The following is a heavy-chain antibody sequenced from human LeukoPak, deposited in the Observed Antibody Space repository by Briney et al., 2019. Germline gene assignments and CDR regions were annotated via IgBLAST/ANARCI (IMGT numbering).Heavy chain of an antibody. V-gene: IGHV3-7*01. Sequence: GGSLRLSCAASGFTFSSYWMSWVRQAPGKGLEWVANIKPDGSEKYYVDSVKGRFTISRDNAKNSLSLQMNSLRADDTAVYYCASDSLYDSSGYYNAFDIWGQGTMVTVSS. CDR2: IKPDGSEK. D-gene: IGHD3-22*01. J-gene: IGHJ3*02. CDR3: ASDSLYDSSGYYNAFDI. CDR1: GFTFSSYW.